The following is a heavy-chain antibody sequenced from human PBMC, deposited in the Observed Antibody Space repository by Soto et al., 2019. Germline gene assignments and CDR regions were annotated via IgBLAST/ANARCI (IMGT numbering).Heavy chain of an antibody. Sequence: EVHLVESGGDLVQRGGSLRLSCAASGFTFSIYSMNWVRQAPGKGLEWFSYITSDTKTIKYADSVKGRFTISRDNAKNSVYLQMNSLRDEETAVYYCARSVEGHFDYWGQGTVVTVSS. CDR1: GFTFSIYS. V-gene: IGHV3-48*02. CDR3: ARSVEGHFDY. D-gene: IGHD6-19*01. CDR2: ITSDTKTI. J-gene: IGHJ4*02.